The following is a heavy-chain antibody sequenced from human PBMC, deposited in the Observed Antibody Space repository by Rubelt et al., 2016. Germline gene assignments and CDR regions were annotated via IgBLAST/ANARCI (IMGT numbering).Heavy chain of an antibody. J-gene: IGHJ4*02. CDR2: INHSGST. Sequence: QVQLQQWGAGLLKPSETLSLTCAVYGGSFSGYYWSWIRQPPGKGLEWIGEINHSGSTNYNPSLKSRVTISVDTSKNQFSLKLSSVTAADTAVYYCARVDCSGGSCYPGAGDYWGQGTLVTVSS. CDR1: GGSFSGYY. D-gene: IGHD2-15*01. CDR3: ARVDCSGGSCYPGAGDY. V-gene: IGHV4-34*01.